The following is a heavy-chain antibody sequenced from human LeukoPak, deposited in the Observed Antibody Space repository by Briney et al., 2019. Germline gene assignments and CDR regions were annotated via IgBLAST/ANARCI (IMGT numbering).Heavy chain of an antibody. CDR3: ARAGYSSSWYPYSFDY. V-gene: IGHV3-21*01. J-gene: IGHJ4*02. CDR1: GFTFSSYS. Sequence: GGSLTLSCAASGFTFSSYSMNLVRRAPGKWLESVSSISSTSSYIDYPHSVNGRFTISRDNAKNSLYLQMNRMRAEDTAVYYCARAGYSSSWYPYSFDYWGQGTLVTVSS. CDR2: ISSTSSYI. D-gene: IGHD6-13*01.